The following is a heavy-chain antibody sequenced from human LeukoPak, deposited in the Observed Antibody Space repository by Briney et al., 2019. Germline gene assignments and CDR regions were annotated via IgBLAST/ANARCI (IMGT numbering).Heavy chain of an antibody. CDR3: ATEKHVDIVATGEAFDI. CDR1: GYTLTELS. CDR2: FDPEDGET. D-gene: IGHD5-12*01. J-gene: IGHJ3*02. V-gene: IGHV1-24*01. Sequence: ASVKVSCKVSGYTLTELSMHWVRQAPGKGLEWMAGFDPEDGETIYAQKFQGRVTMTEDTSTDTAYMELSSLRSEDTAVYYCATEKHVDIVATGEAFDIWGQGTMVTVSS.